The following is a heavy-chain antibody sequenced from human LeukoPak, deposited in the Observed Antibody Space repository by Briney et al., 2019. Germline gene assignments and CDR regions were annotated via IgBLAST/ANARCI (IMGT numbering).Heavy chain of an antibody. CDR1: GFSFTSYG. CDR2: ITYDGYYK. V-gene: IGHV3-30*18. J-gene: IGHJ4*02. CDR3: VKALVGQTSGY. Sequence: GGSLRLSCAASGFSFTSYGMHWVRQAPGKGLEWVALITYDGYYKYYSDSVKGRFTISRDNAKNMIYLQMISLRAEDTAVYYCVKALVGQTSGYWGQGTRVTVST. D-gene: IGHD1-26*01.